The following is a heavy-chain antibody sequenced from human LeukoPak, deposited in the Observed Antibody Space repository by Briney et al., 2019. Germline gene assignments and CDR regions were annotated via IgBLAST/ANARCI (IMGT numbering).Heavy chain of an antibody. Sequence: SVKVSCKASGGTFSSYAISWVRQAPGQGLEWMGGIIPIFGTANYAQKFQGRVTITADESTSTAYMELSGLRSEDTAVYYCAREGLPTDYWGQGTLVTVSS. CDR1: GGTFSSYA. CDR3: AREGLPTDY. CDR2: IIPIFGTA. J-gene: IGHJ4*02. V-gene: IGHV1-69*13.